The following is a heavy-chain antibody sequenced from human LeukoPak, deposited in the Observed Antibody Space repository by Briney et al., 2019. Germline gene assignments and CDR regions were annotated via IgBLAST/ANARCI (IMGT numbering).Heavy chain of an antibody. D-gene: IGHD3-22*01. V-gene: IGHV3-74*01. J-gene: IGHJ4*02. CDR2: INSDGSIT. Sequence: GGSLRLSCAASGFTFSSYWMHWVRQAPGKGLVWVSHINSDGSITSYADSVKGRFTISRDNAKNTLYLQMNSLRAEDTAVYYCAKDLFDYDSSGYPDYWGQGTLVTVSS. CDR3: AKDLFDYDSSGYPDY. CDR1: GFTFSSYW.